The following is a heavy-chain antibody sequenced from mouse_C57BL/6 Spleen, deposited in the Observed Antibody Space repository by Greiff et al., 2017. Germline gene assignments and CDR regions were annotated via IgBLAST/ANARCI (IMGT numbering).Heavy chain of an antibody. CDR3: ARSDAQATREEFDY. J-gene: IGHJ2*01. CDR2: IYPGDGDT. CDR1: GYAFRSYW. Sequence: VKLVESGAELVKPGASVKISCKASGYAFRSYWLNWVKQRPGKGLEWLGQIYPGDGDTHYNGKFKGKATLTADKASITAYIQLSSLTSEDSAVYVLARSDAQATREEFDYWGQGTTRTVSS. D-gene: IGHD3-2*02. V-gene: IGHV1-80*01.